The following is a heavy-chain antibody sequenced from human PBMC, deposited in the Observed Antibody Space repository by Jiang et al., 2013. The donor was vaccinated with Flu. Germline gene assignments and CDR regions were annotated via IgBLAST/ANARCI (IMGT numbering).Heavy chain of an antibody. CDR2: SIIVGST. D-gene: IGHD3-10*01. CDR1: SSYY. Sequence: SSYYWGWIRQPQGRGWSGLGVSIIVGSTYYNPSLKSRVTISVDTSKNQFSLKLSSVTAADTAVYYCKSVRRGMDVWGQGTTVTVSS. V-gene: IGHV4-39*01. J-gene: IGHJ6*02. CDR3: KSVRRGMDV.